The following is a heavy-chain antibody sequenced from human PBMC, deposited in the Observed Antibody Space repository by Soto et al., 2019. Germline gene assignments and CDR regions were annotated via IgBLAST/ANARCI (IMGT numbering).Heavy chain of an antibody. CDR2: ISYDEINK. CDR3: ARDLTIFGVVIRGMDV. CDR1: GFTFSGYN. J-gene: IGHJ6*02. V-gene: IGHV3-30-3*01. Sequence: GGSLRLSCAVSGFTFSGYNMYWVRQAPGKGLEWVALISYDEINKYYADSVKGRFTISRDNAKNSLYLQMNSLRDEDTAVYYCARDLTIFGVVIRGMDVWGQGTTVTVSS. D-gene: IGHD3-3*01.